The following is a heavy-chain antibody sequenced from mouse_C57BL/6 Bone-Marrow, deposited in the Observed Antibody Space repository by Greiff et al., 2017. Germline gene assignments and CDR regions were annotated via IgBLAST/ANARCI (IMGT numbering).Heavy chain of an antibody. D-gene: IGHD2-2*01. CDR2: IWSGGST. CDR3: AKSGYGGFAY. V-gene: IGHV2-4*01. CDR1: GFSLTSYG. J-gene: IGHJ3*01. Sequence: VKLMESGPGLVQPSQSLSITCTVSGFSLTSYGVHWVRQPPGKGLEWLGVIWSGGSTDYNAAFISRLSISKDNSKSQVFFKMNSLQADDTAIYYCAKSGYGGFAYWGQGTLVTVSA.